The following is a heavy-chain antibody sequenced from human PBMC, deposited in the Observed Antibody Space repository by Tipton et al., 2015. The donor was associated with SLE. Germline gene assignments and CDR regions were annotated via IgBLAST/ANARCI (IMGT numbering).Heavy chain of an antibody. D-gene: IGHD3-22*01. J-gene: IGHJ4*02. V-gene: IGHV3-11*04. CDR2: ISSSGSTI. CDR1: GFPFSDYY. Sequence: SLRLSCAASGFPFSDYYMSWLRQAPGKGLEWVSYISSSGSTIYYADSVKGRFTISRDNAKNSLYLQMNSLRAEDTAVYYCARDHGPTGAFDSWGQGTLVTVSS. CDR3: ARDHGPTGAFDS.